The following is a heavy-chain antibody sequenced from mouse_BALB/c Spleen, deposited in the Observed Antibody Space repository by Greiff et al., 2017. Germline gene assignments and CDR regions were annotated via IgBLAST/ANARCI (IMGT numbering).Heavy chain of an antibody. J-gene: IGHJ4*01. CDR2: ISSGGSYT. D-gene: IGHD2-10*02. CDR3: TRAKGYGNYDAMDY. CDR1: GFTFSSYT. Sequence: EVKLVESGGGLVKPGGSLKLSCAASGFTFSSYTMSWVRQTPEKRLEWVATISSGGSYTYYPDSVKGRFTISRDNAKNTLYLQMSSLKSEDTAMYYCTRAKGYGNYDAMDYWGQGTSVTVSS. V-gene: IGHV5-6-4*01.